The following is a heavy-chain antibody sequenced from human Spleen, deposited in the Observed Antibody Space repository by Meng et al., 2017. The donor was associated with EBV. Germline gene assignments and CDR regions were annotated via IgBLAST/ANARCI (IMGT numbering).Heavy chain of an antibody. CDR3: ARDNDFGSGRYFNGALDI. CDR2: IIPIFGTT. CDR1: GGTFSSDA. V-gene: IGHV1-69*01. D-gene: IGHD3-10*01. Sequence: QLQLVQSGAEVMKPGSSGKVSCKTSGGTFSSDAMSWVRQAPGQGLEWLGGIIPIFGTTNYAQKFQGRVTISGDESTTTAYMELSSLTSDDTAMYYCARDNDFGSGRYFNGALDIWGQGTMVTVSS. J-gene: IGHJ3*02.